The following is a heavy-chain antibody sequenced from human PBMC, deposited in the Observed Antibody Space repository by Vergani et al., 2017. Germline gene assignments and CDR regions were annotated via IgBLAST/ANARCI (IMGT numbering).Heavy chain of an antibody. CDR2: ISGSGGST. CDR3: AKGLSYYYGSGSHGGAGADY. CDR1: GFTFSSYA. Sequence: EVQLLESGGGLVQPGGSLRLSCAASGFTFSSYAMSWVRQAPGKGLEWVSAISGSGGSTYYADSVKGRFTISRDNSKNTLYLQMNSLRAEDTAVYYCAKGLSYYYGSGSHGGAGADYWGQGTLVTVSS. D-gene: IGHD3-10*01. V-gene: IGHV3-23*01. J-gene: IGHJ4*02.